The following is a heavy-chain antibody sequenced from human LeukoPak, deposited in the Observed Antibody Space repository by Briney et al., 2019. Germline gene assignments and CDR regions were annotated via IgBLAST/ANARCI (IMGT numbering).Heavy chain of an antibody. V-gene: IGHV3-7*01. CDR2: IKQDGSDK. D-gene: IGHD2-2*01. CDR3: ARNLGYCRTASCHHMDV. Sequence: EGSLRLSCAASGFALSSYWMSWVRQASGKGLEWVANIKQDGSDKYYVDSVKGRFTISRDNAKNSLYLQMNSLRAEDTAVYYCARNLGYCRTASCHHMDVWGKGTTVTVSS. CDR1: GFALSSYW. J-gene: IGHJ6*03.